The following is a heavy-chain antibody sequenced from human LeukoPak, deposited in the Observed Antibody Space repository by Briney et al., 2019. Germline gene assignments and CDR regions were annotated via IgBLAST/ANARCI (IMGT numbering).Heavy chain of an antibody. CDR1: GGSISSYY. V-gene: IGHV4-59*08. CDR2: IYYSGST. CDR3: ARSKYCGGDCYYFDY. D-gene: IGHD2-21*02. Sequence: PSETLSLTCTVSGGSISSYYWSWIRQPPGKGLEWIGYIYYSGSTNYNPSLKSRVTISVDTSKNQFSLKLSSVTAADTAVYYCARSKYCGGDCYYFDYWGQGTLVTVSS. J-gene: IGHJ4*02.